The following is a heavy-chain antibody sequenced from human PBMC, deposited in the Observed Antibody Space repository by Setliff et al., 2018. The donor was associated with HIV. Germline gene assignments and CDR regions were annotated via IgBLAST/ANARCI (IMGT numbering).Heavy chain of an antibody. D-gene: IGHD2-2*01. CDR2: VSAYNGNT. CDR3: ARAGGGATDQAFDI. CDR1: GYSFTSYS. J-gene: IGHJ3*02. V-gene: IGHV1-18*01. Sequence: ASVKVSCKASGYSFTSYSISWVRQAPGQGLEWMGWVSAYNGNTNYAQKLQGRVTMTTDTSTSTAYMELRSLRSDDTAVYYCARAGGGATDQAFDIWGQGTMVTVSS.